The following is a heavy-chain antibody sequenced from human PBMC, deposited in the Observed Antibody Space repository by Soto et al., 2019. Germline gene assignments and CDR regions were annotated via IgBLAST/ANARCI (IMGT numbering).Heavy chain of an antibody. D-gene: IGHD2-2*01. J-gene: IGHJ3*02. CDR2: ISYDGSNK. Sequence: GESLKISCAASGFTFSSYGMYWVRQAPGKGLEWVAVISYDGSNKYYADSVKGRFTISRDNSKNTLYLQMNSLRAEDTAVYYCAKEQKYCSSTSCPDAFDIWGQGTMVTVSS. CDR1: GFTFSSYG. V-gene: IGHV3-30*18. CDR3: AKEQKYCSSTSCPDAFDI.